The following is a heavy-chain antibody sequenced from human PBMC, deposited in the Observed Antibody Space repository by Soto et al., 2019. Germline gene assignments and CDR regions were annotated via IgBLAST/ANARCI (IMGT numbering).Heavy chain of an antibody. J-gene: IGHJ3*02. Sequence: GGSLRLSCAASGFTFSSYAMSWVRQAPGKGLEWVSAISGSGGSTYYADSVKGRFTISRDNSKNTLYLQMNSLRAEDTAVYYCAKRYCSGGSCYTSPHVAFDIWGQGTMVTVSS. CDR1: GFTFSSYA. CDR2: ISGSGGST. D-gene: IGHD2-15*01. CDR3: AKRYCSGGSCYTSPHVAFDI. V-gene: IGHV3-23*01.